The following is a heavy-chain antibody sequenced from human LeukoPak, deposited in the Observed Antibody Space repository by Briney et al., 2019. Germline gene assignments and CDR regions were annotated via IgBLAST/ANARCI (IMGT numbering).Heavy chain of an antibody. CDR1: GYTFTSYG. J-gene: IGHJ4*02. CDR3: ARDRADYGDYLV. D-gene: IGHD4-17*01. V-gene: IGHV1-18*01. Sequence: ASVKVSCKASGYTFTSYGISWVRQAPGQGLEWVGWISAYNGNTNYAQKLHGRVTMTTDTSTSTAYMELRSLRSDDTAVYYCARDRADYGDYLVWGQGTLVTVSS. CDR2: ISAYNGNT.